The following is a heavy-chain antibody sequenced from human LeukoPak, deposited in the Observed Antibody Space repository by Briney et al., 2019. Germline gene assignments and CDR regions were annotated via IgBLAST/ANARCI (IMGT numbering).Heavy chain of an antibody. CDR1: GGTFSSYA. CDR2: IIPIFGTA. J-gene: IGHJ4*02. D-gene: IGHD5-18*01. V-gene: IGHV1-69*01. Sequence: GSSVKVSCKAFGGTFSSYAISWVRQAPGQGLEWMGGIIPIFGTANYAQKFQGRVTITADESTSTAYMELSSLRSEDTAVYYCARTPWIQLWQPFDYWGQGTLVTVSS. CDR3: ARTPWIQLWQPFDY.